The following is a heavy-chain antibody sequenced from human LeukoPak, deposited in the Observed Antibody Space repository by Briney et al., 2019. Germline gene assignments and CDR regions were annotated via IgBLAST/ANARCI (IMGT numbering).Heavy chain of an antibody. J-gene: IGHJ5*02. CDR3: AKDSNGDYDFWSGYSNWFDP. D-gene: IGHD3-3*01. V-gene: IGHV3-23*01. CDR1: RFTFSSYA. CDR2: ISGSGSNT. Sequence: GGSLRLSCAASRFTFSSYAMSWVRQAPGKGLEWVSAISGSGSNTYYADSVKGRFTISRDNSKNTLYLQMNSLRVEDTAVYFCAKDSNGDYDFWSGYSNWFDPWGQGTLVTVSS.